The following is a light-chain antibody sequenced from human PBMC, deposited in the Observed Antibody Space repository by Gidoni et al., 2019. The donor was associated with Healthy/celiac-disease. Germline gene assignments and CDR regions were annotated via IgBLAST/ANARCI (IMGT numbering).Light chain of an antibody. J-gene: IGLJ1*01. CDR1: SSNIGAGYD. CDR3: QSYDSSLSGGV. V-gene: IGLV1-40*01. CDR2: GNS. Sequence: QSVLTQPPSVSGAPGPRVTISCTGSSSNIGAGYDVHWYHQLPGTAPKLLIYGNSNRPSGVPDRFSGSKSGTSASLAITGLQAEDEADYYCQSYDSSLSGGVFGTGTKVTVL.